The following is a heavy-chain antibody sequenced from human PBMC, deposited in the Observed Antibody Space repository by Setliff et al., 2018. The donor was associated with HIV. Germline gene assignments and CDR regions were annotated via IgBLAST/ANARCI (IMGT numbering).Heavy chain of an antibody. CDR1: GYTFTSYG. J-gene: IGHJ6*03. D-gene: IGHD6-13*01. CDR2: ISAYNGNT. Sequence: ASVKVSCKASGYTFTSYGISWVRQAPGQGLEWMGWISAYNGNTNYAQKLQGRVTMTTDTSTRTAYMELRSLRSDDTAVYYCARRVQGSNWCSRYYYYYIDVWGKGTTVTVSS. V-gene: IGHV1-18*01. CDR3: ARRVQGSNWCSRYYYYYIDV.